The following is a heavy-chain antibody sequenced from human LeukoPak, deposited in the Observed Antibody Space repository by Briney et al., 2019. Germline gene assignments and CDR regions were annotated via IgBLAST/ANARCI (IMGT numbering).Heavy chain of an antibody. Sequence: GGPWRLSCAASGITFSNYAMSGVRLAPGKGLELVSAISGSGGSTYDADSVKRRFTISRDNSKNTLYLQTNSLRAEDTAVYYCSKEREGGYYSLSYWGQGTLVTVSS. CDR2: ISGSGGST. CDR1: GITFSNYA. J-gene: IGHJ4*02. V-gene: IGHV3-23*01. CDR3: SKEREGGYYSLSY. D-gene: IGHD3-22*01.